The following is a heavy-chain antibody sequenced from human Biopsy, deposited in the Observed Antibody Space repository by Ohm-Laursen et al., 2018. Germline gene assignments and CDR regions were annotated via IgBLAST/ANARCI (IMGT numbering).Heavy chain of an antibody. V-gene: IGHV4-59*08. D-gene: IGHD3-22*01. J-gene: IGHJ5*02. CDR2: VFDRGTT. CDR1: GGDINNYY. Sequence: SETLSLTCNVSGGDINNYYWSWIRQSPGKGLEWIGHVFDRGTTNYNPSVRSRVTMSEDTSKKQFSLKMTSVTAADTAVYYCARDYDTSGYYYVSWGQGTLVTVSS. CDR3: ARDYDTSGYYYVS.